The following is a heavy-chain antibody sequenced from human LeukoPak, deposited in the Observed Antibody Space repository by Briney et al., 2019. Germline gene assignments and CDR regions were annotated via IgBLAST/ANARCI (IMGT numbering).Heavy chain of an antibody. CDR1: GFTFSSYG. J-gene: IGHJ4*02. CDR3: AKRRGIVVVPAAILTPSLDY. Sequence: PGRSLRRSCAASGFTFSSYGMHWVRQAPGKGLEWVAVISYDGSNKYYADSVKGRFTISRDNSKNTLYLQMNSLRAEDTAVYYCAKRRGIVVVPAAILTPSLDYWGQGTLVTVSS. V-gene: IGHV3-30*18. D-gene: IGHD2-2*01. CDR2: ISYDGSNK.